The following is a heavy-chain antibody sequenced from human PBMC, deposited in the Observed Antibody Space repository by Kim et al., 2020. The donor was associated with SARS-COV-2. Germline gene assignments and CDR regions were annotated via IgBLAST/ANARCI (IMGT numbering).Heavy chain of an antibody. V-gene: IGHV1-69*06. D-gene: IGHD2-21*02. CDR1: GGTFTSYA. Sequence: SVKVSCKASGGTFTSYAISWVRQAPRQGLEWMGGIIPIFGTANYAQKFQGRVTIAADKLASTAYMELSSLTSEDTAIYYCATNTYCGRDCYTAFNIWGQGTVVTVSS. CDR3: ATNTYCGRDCYTAFNI. J-gene: IGHJ3*02. CDR2: IIPIFGTA.